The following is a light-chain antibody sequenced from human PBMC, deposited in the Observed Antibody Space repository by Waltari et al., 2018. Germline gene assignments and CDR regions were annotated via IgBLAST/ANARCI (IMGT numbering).Light chain of an antibody. Sequence: QSVLTQSASVSGSPGQSHTISCTGPSGDVGAHNYVSWYQQHPGKAPQLIIYDVSKRPSGVSNRISASKSGNTASLTISGLQTEDEAHYYCNSYTSSTNVVFGGGTKLTVL. V-gene: IGLV2-14*03. CDR3: NSYTSSTNVV. CDR2: DVS. J-gene: IGLJ2*01. CDR1: SGDVGAHNY.